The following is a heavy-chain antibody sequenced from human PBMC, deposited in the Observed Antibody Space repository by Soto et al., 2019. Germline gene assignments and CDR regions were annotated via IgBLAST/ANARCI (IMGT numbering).Heavy chain of an antibody. Sequence: LKISCKGSGYNFTNYWIGWVRQMPGKGLEWMGIIYPGDSDTRYSTSFQGQVSISADKSISTAYLQWSSLKASDTAIYYCTRHAPLRFLGMDVWGQGTTVTVSS. CDR2: IYPGDSDT. D-gene: IGHD3-3*01. CDR3: TRHAPLRFLGMDV. CDR1: GYNFTNYW. V-gene: IGHV5-51*01. J-gene: IGHJ6*02.